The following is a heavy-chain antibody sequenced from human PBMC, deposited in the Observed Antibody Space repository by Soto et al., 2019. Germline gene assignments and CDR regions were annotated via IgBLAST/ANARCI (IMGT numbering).Heavy chain of an antibody. D-gene: IGHD3-3*01. Sequence: PSEPLSLTCTVSGGSISSGGYYWSWIRQHPGKGLEWIGYIYYSGSTYYNPSLKSRVTISVDTSKNQFSLKLSSVTAADTAVYYCARDAAVWSGYSRDAFDIWGQGTMVTV. CDR3: ARDAAVWSGYSRDAFDI. V-gene: IGHV4-31*03. CDR1: GGSISSGGYY. J-gene: IGHJ3*02. CDR2: IYYSGST.